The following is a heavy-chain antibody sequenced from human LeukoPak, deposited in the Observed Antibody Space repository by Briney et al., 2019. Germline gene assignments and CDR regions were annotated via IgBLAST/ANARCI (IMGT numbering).Heavy chain of an antibody. CDR2: IRYDGSNK. CDR1: GFTFSSYG. CDR3: AKLHLLRFTDY. V-gene: IGHV3-30*02. J-gene: IGHJ4*02. Sequence: GGSLRLSCAASGFTFSSYGMHWVRQAPGKGLEWVAFIRYDGSNKYYADSVKGRFTISRDNSKNTLYLQMNSLRAEDTAVYYCAKLHLLRFTDYWGQGTLVTVSS. D-gene: IGHD3-3*01.